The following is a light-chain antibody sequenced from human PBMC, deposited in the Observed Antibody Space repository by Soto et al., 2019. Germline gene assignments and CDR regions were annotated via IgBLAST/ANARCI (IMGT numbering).Light chain of an antibody. CDR2: ATS. J-gene: IGKJ5*01. CDR1: ETIGRAY. Sequence: IVLTQSPGTLSLSPGERATVSCRASETIGRAYFAWYQHRPGRTPRLVLSATSNRAAGIPDRFGGSGSGADFTLTISGVEPEDFAVYYCQQYDNLITFGQGTRLEIK. V-gene: IGKV3-20*01. CDR3: QQYDNLIT.